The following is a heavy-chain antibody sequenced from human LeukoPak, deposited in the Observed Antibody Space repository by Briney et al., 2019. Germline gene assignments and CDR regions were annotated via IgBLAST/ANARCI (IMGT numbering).Heavy chain of an antibody. Sequence: SETLSLTCTVSGYSISSGYYWGWIRQPPGKGLEWLASIYHSGSTYYNPSLKSRVTISVDTSKNQFSLKLSSVTAADTAVYYCARDPQLAGNWFDPWGQGTLVTVSS. V-gene: IGHV4-38-2*02. CDR2: IYHSGST. D-gene: IGHD6-6*01. J-gene: IGHJ5*02. CDR3: ARDPQLAGNWFDP. CDR1: GYSISSGYY.